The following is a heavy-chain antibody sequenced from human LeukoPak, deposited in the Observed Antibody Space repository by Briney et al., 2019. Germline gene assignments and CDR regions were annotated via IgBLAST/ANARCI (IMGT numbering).Heavy chain of an antibody. CDR3: ARDYRAALVSRFDY. CDR2: IWYDGSNK. Sequence: PGGSLRLSCAASGFTFSSYGMHWARQAPGKGLEWVAVIWYDGSNKYYADSVKGRFTISRDNSKNTLYLQMNSLRAEDTAVYYCARDYRAALVSRFDYWGQGTLVTVSS. V-gene: IGHV3-33*01. CDR1: GFTFSSYG. J-gene: IGHJ4*02. D-gene: IGHD2-15*01.